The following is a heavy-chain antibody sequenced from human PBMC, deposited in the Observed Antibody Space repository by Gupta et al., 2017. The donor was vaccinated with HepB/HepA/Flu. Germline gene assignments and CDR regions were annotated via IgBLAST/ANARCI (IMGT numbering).Heavy chain of an antibody. CDR2: TNPDSGIT. V-gene: IGHV1-8*01. CDR1: GYNFTRDH. CDR3: ARVVGVRGNDY. D-gene: IGHD1-26*01. Sequence: QVRWVQSWAAAKKRGASGKVSCKAVGYNFTRDHIKWVRQATGQGLEWMGWTNPDSGITGYAQKFQGRVTMTRNTSISTAYMELSSLTSDDTAVYYCARVVGVRGNDYWGQGTLVTVSS. J-gene: IGHJ4*02.